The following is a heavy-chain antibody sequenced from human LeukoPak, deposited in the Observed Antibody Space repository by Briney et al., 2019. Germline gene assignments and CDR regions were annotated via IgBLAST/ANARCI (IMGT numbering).Heavy chain of an antibody. CDR1: GYTFTSYY. CDR3: ARAIQPWLPFDY. V-gene: IGHV1-46*01. Sequence: GASVKVSCKAYGYTFTSYYIHWVRQAPGQGLEWMGILNPSGGGTSYAQKFQGRVTLTRDTSTSTVYMELSSLRSADTAVYYCARAIQPWLPFDYWGQGTLVTVSS. CDR2: LNPSGGGT. D-gene: IGHD5-18*01. J-gene: IGHJ4*02.